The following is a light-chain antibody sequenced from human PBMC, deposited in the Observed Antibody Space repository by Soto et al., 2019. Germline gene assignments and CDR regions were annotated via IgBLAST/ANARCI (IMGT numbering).Light chain of an antibody. V-gene: IGLV2-14*01. J-gene: IGLJ2*01. CDR2: EVT. CDR1: RDDIGAYDY. CDR3: NSYTNSSAVV. Sequence: QSRLAQHASLSLSPGHSITISCAGTRDDIGAYDYVSWYHQHPGNAPKLLVYEVTNRPSGVSDRFSGSKSGNTASLTISGLQAEDEADYYCNSYTNSSAVVFGGGTKVTVL.